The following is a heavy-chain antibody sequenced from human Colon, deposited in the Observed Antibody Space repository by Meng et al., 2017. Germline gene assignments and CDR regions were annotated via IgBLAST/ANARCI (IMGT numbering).Heavy chain of an antibody. CDR1: GFTFTSYG. V-gene: IGHV3-33*01. J-gene: IGHJ4*02. CDR3: VRDFINFDY. CDR2: IWYDGSQA. Sequence: GESLKISCAASGFTFTSYGMHWVRQAPGKGLEWVAVIWYDGSQAHYADSVRGRFTISRDNSMKTMYLQMNSLRAEDKGVYYCVRDFINFDYWGQGTLVTVSS.